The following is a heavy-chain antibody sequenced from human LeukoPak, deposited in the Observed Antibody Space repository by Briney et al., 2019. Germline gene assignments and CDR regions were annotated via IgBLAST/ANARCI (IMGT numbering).Heavy chain of an antibody. D-gene: IGHD3-3*01. CDR3: ARGRYTYYDFWSGPKYYYYGMDV. J-gene: IGHJ6*02. CDR1: GGSFSGYY. CDR2: INHSGST. Sequence: SETLSLTCAVYGGSFSGYYWSWIRQPPGKGLEWIREINHSGSTNYNPSLKSRVTISVDTSKNQFSLKLSSVTAADTAVYYCARGRYTYYDFWSGPKYYYYGMDVWGQGTTVTVSS. V-gene: IGHV4-34*01.